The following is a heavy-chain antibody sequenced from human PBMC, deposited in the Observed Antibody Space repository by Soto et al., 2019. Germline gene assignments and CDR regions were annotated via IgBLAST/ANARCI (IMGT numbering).Heavy chain of an antibody. D-gene: IGHD6-25*01. CDR2: IYPDDSDA. CDR3: ARDFGGSGWTGHYFDL. CDR1: GYNFANYW. Sequence: GESLKISCNASGYNFANYWICWVRQMPGKGLEWMGNIYPDDSDAKYSPSFQGHVTVSADKSITTAYLQWDSLKASDTAMYFCARDFGGSGWTGHYFDLWGQGTLVTVSS. V-gene: IGHV5-51*01. J-gene: IGHJ4*02.